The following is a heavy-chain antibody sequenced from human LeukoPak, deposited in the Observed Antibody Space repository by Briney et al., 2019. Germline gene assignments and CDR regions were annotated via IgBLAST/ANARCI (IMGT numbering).Heavy chain of an antibody. J-gene: IGHJ4*02. CDR2: ISGSGGST. V-gene: IGHV3-23*01. CDR3: AKDQGTTVTPYYFDY. D-gene: IGHD4-17*01. Sequence: GGSLRLSCAASGFTFSSYAMSWVRQAPGRGLEWVSAISGSGGSTYYADSVKGRFTISRDNSKNTLYLQMNSPRAEDTAVYYCAKDQGTTVTPYYFDYWGQGTLVTVSS. CDR1: GFTFSSYA.